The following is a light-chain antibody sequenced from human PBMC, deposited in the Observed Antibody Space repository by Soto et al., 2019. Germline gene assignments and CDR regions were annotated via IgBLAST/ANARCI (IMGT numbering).Light chain of an antibody. CDR1: SSNIGGNS. CDR2: DDN. Sequence: QSVLTQPPSVSAAPGQKVTISCSGGSSNIGGNSVSWYQQLPGTAPKLLIYDDNKRPPGIPDRFSGSKSGTSATLGITGFQTGDEADYHCGSWDSSLRAYVVGTGTKV. J-gene: IGLJ1*01. V-gene: IGLV1-51*01. CDR3: GSWDSSLRAYV.